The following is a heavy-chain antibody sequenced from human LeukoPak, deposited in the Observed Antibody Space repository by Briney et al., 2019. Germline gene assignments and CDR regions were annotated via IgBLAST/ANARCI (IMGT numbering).Heavy chain of an antibody. V-gene: IGHV4-34*01. CDR2: INHSGST. D-gene: IGHD1-26*01. Sequence: PSETLSLACAVYGGSFSCYYWSWIRQPPGKGLEWIGEINHSGSTNYNPSLKSRVTISVDTSKNQFSLKLSSVTAADTAVYYCASQRWGATLNWFDPWGQGTLVAVSS. CDR3: ASQRWGATLNWFDP. CDR1: GGSFSCYY. J-gene: IGHJ5*02.